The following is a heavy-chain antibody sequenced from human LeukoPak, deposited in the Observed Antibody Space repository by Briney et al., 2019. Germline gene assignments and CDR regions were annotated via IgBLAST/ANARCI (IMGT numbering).Heavy chain of an antibody. J-gene: IGHJ4*02. CDR3: ARQVVAVAGTGYFDY. V-gene: IGHV4-39*01. CDR2: IYYSGST. Sequence: SETLSLTCTVPGGSISSSSYYWGWIRQPPGKGLEWIGSIYYSGSTYYNASLKSRGTISVDTSKNQFSLKLNSVTAADTAVYFCARQVVAVAGTGYFDYWGQGTLVTVSS. CDR1: GGSISSSSYY. D-gene: IGHD6-19*01.